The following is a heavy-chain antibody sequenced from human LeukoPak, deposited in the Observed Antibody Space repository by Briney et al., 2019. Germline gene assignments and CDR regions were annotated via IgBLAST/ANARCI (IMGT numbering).Heavy chain of an antibody. CDR2: ISSSSSYI. Sequence: GGSLTLSCAASGFTFSSYSMNWVRQATEKGLECVSSISSSSSYIYYADPVKGRFNISRDNAKNSLYLQMNSLRAEDTAVYYCARSSILEWLPYYYYYMDVWGKGTTVTVSS. CDR3: ARSSILEWLPYYYYYMDV. D-gene: IGHD3-3*01. V-gene: IGHV3-21*01. CDR1: GFTFSSYS. J-gene: IGHJ6*03.